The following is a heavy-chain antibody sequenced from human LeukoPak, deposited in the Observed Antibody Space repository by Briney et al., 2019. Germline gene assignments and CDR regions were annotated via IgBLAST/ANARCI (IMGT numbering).Heavy chain of an antibody. V-gene: IGHV1-2*02. CDR3: TSDTYYYDSTGLGHWFDP. Sequence: GASVKVSCKASEYTFTGYYMNWVRQAPGQGLEWMGWINPNNGGTNYAQKFQGRVTMTWDTSISTAYMELSSLRSDDTAVYYCTSDTYYYDSTGLGHWFDPWGQGTLVTVSS. CDR2: INPNNGGT. CDR1: EYTFTGYY. D-gene: IGHD3-22*01. J-gene: IGHJ5*02.